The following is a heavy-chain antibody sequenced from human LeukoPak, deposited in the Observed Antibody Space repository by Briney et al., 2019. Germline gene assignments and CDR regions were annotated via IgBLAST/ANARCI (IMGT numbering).Heavy chain of an antibody. Sequence: GGSLRLSCAASGFTFSSYAMHWVRQAPGKGLEWVAVISYDGSNKYYADSVKGRFTISGDNSKNTLYLQMNSLRAEDTAVYYCAREIPAAIIWFDPWGQGTLVTVSS. D-gene: IGHD2-2*01. CDR2: ISYDGSNK. J-gene: IGHJ5*02. CDR3: AREIPAAIIWFDP. V-gene: IGHV3-30-3*01. CDR1: GFTFSSYA.